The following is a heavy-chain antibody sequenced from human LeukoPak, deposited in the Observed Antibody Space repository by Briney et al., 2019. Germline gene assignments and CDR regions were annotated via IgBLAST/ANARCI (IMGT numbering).Heavy chain of an antibody. CDR2: IYYSGST. CDR1: GGSISSNY. V-gene: IGHV4-59*12. Sequence: SETLSLTCTVSGGSISSNYWSWIRQPPGKGLEWIGYIYYSGSTNYNPSLKSRVTISLDTSKNQFSLKLSSVTAADTAVYYCARDRDYYDSSGLAGYWGQGTLVTVSS. J-gene: IGHJ4*02. D-gene: IGHD3-22*01. CDR3: ARDRDYYDSSGLAGY.